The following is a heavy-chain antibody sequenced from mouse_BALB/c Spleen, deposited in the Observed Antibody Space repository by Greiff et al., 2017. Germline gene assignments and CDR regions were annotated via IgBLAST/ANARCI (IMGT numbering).Heavy chain of an antibody. Sequence: VQLQQSGAELVRPGTSVKVSCKASGYAFTNYLIEWVKQRPGQGLEWIGVINPGSGGTNYNEKFKGKATLTADKSSSTAYMQLSSLTSDDSAVYFCARRDYYGSSPAWCAYWGQGTLVTVSA. V-gene: IGHV1-54*01. D-gene: IGHD1-1*01. J-gene: IGHJ3*01. CDR1: GYAFTNYL. CDR2: INPGSGGT. CDR3: ARRDYYGSSPAWCAY.